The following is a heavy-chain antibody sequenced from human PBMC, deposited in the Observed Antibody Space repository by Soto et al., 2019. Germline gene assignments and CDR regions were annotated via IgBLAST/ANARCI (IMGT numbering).Heavy chain of an antibody. Sequence: EVQLVESGGGLVQSGGSLRLSCAASGFTVSSKYMSWVRQGPGKGLEWVSIIYGGGNTNYADSVKGRFTISRDNSNNTLYLQMSSLRAEDKAVYYCAREGPDCTNSRWHQRGFDYWGQETLVTVSS. D-gene: IGHD2-8*01. CDR3: AREGPDCTNSRWHQRGFDY. J-gene: IGHJ4*02. CDR1: GFTVSSKY. CDR2: IYGGGNT. V-gene: IGHV3-66*01.